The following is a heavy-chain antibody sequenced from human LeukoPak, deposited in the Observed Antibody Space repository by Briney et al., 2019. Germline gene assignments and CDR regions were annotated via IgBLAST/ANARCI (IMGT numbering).Heavy chain of an antibody. V-gene: IGHV3-74*01. Sequence: GGSLRLSCAASGFTFRRYWMHWVRQAPGKGLVWVSRINSDGISTNYADSVKGRFTISRDNAKNTLYLQMNSLRAEGTVVYYWVKDSGGEITIGGSWGQGTLVTVSS. CDR3: VKDSGGEITIGGS. CDR2: INSDGIST. J-gene: IGHJ4*02. CDR1: GFTFRRYW. D-gene: IGHD3-16*01.